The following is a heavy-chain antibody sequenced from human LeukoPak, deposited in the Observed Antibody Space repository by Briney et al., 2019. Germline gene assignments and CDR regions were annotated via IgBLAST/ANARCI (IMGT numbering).Heavy chain of an antibody. Sequence: GGSLRLSCAASGFTFSFYGMNWVRQAPGKGLEWVSGITGAGHTDYADSVQGRFTIYRDNSKNTLYLQMNRLGAEDTAIYYCVQDWAWGAFGYWGQGTLVTVSS. CDR3: VQDWAWGAFGY. V-gene: IGHV3-23*01. CDR2: ITGAGHT. D-gene: IGHD7-27*01. J-gene: IGHJ4*02. CDR1: GFTFSFYG.